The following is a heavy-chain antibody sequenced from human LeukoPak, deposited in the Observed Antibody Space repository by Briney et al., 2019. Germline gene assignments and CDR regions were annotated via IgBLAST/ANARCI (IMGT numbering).Heavy chain of an antibody. CDR2: IYSGGST. CDR3: ARVSTVTTSDWFDP. J-gene: IGHJ5*02. Sequence: QSGGSLRLSCAASGFTVSSNYMSWVRQAPGKGLEWVSVIYSGGSTYYADSVKGRFTISRDNSKNTLYLQMNSLRAEDTAVYYCARVSTVTTSDWFDPWGQGTLVTVSS. V-gene: IGHV3-53*01. D-gene: IGHD4-17*01. CDR1: GFTVSSNY.